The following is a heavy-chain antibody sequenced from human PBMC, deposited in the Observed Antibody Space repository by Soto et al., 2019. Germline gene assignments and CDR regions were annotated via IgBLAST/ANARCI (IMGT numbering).Heavy chain of an antibody. V-gene: IGHV4-39*01. CDR2: IYYSGSN. CDR1: GGSISSSSYY. Sequence: QLQLQESGPGLVKPSETLSLTCTVSGGSISSSSYYWGWIRQPPGKGLEWIGSIYYSGSNYYNPSLKSRVNISVDTSKNQFSLKLSSVTAADTAVYYCARSGYSGYDYFDYWGQGTLVTVSS. CDR3: ARSGYSGYDYFDY. J-gene: IGHJ4*02. D-gene: IGHD5-12*01.